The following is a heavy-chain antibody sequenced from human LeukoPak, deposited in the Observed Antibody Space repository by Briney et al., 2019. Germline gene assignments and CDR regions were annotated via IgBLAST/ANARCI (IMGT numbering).Heavy chain of an antibody. D-gene: IGHD5-24*01. CDR1: GFTFDDYA. V-gene: IGHV3-23*01. Sequence: PGGSLRLSCAASGFTFDDYAMHRVRQAPGKGLEWVSGISGSGGSTYYTDTVKGRFTISRDNSKNTLYLQMNSLRAEDTAVYYCAKGRRDGFNYGIDVWGQGTTVTVSS. CDR3: AKGRRDGFNYGIDV. CDR2: ISGSGGST. J-gene: IGHJ6*02.